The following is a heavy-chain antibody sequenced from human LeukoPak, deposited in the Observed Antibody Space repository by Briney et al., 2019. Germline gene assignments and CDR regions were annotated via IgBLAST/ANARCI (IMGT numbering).Heavy chain of an antibody. CDR2: IWYDGSNK. J-gene: IGHJ4*02. Sequence: GGSLRLSCAASGFTFSSYGMHWVRQAPGKGLEWVAVIWYDGSNKYYADSVKGRFTIFRDNSKNTLYLQMNSLRAEDTAVYYCARDTGYSYGLTYFDYWGQGTLVTVSS. D-gene: IGHD5-18*01. CDR3: ARDTGYSYGLTYFDY. V-gene: IGHV3-33*01. CDR1: GFTFSSYG.